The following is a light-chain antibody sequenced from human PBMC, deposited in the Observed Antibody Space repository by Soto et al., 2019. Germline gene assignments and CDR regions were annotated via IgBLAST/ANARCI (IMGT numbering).Light chain of an antibody. CDR3: QQYNNWPRT. J-gene: IGKJ1*01. Sequence: PVSLPVTPGEPASISCRSSQSLLQSDGNSYLSWFQQRPGRPPRLLIYRIFTRLSGVPARFSGSGAGTEFTLKISSVQAEDFGVYYCQQYNNWPRTFGQGTKVDIK. CDR2: RIF. CDR1: QSLLQSDGNSY. V-gene: IGKV2-24*01.